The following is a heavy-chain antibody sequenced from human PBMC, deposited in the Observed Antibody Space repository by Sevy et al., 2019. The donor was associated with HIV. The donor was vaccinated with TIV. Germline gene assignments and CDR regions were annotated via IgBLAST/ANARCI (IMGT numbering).Heavy chain of an antibody. D-gene: IGHD3-16*01. Sequence: GGSLRPSCAASGFSISDYYMSWIRQAPGKGLQWISYISSSGDTIYYADSVKGRFTISRDNAKNSLYLQLNSLRAEDTAVYYCARDHEKDGELGDYYYYAMDVWGRGTTVTVSS. CDR3: ARDHEKDGELGDYYYYAMDV. CDR1: GFSISDYY. CDR2: ISSSGDTI. V-gene: IGHV3-11*01. J-gene: IGHJ6*02.